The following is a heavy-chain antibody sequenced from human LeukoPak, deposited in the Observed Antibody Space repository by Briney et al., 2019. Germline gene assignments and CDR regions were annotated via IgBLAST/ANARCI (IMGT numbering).Heavy chain of an antibody. Sequence: PSETLSLTCAVYGGSFSGYYWSWIRQPPGKGLEWIGEINHSGSTNYNPSPKSRVTISVDTSKNQFSLKLSFVTAADTAVYYCAIATVREMNYWGQGTLVTVSS. CDR1: GGSFSGYY. CDR2: INHSGST. J-gene: IGHJ4*02. D-gene: IGHD3-16*02. V-gene: IGHV4-34*01. CDR3: AIATVREMNY.